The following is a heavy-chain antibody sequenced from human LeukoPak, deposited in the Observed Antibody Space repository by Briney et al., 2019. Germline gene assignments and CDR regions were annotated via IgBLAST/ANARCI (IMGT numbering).Heavy chain of an antibody. V-gene: IGHV1-3*01. CDR1: KFTFTSYA. J-gene: IGHJ4*02. D-gene: IGHD3-22*01. CDR3: ARDRRSSGYYYYFDY. Sequence: PGGSLRLSCTASKFTFTSYAMHWVRQAPGQRLEWMGWINAGNGNTKYSQKFQGRVTITRDTSASTAYMELSSLRSEDTAVYYCARDRRSSGYYYYFDYWGQGTLVTVSS. CDR2: INAGNGNT.